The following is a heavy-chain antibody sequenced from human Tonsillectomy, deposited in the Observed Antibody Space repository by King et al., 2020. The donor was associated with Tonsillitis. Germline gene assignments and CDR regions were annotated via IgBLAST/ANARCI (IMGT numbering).Heavy chain of an antibody. V-gene: IGHV1-8*02. CDR2: MNPASGNA. D-gene: IGHD6-19*01. Sequence: VQLVESGAEVKKPGASVKVSCKASGYTFTNYDINWVRQATGQGLEWMGWMNPASGNAGYAQQFHDRVTMTMNTSISTAYMELNRLRSEDTAVYYWARTAGTDYGGEGTLVTVSS. CDR1: GYTFTNYD. J-gene: IGHJ4*02. CDR3: ARTAGTDY.